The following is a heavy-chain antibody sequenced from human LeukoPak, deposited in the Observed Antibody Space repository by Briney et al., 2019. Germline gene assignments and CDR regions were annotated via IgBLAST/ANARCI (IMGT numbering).Heavy chain of an antibody. Sequence: GGSLRLSCAASGFTFSSYGMHWVRQAPGKGLEWVAVISYDGSNKYYGDSVKGRFTIPRDNSKNTLYLQMSSLRAEDTAVYYCAKDFEWELLRRFDYWGQGTLVTVSS. CDR1: GFTFSSYG. V-gene: IGHV3-30*18. CDR2: ISYDGSNK. J-gene: IGHJ4*02. D-gene: IGHD1-26*01. CDR3: AKDFEWELLRRFDY.